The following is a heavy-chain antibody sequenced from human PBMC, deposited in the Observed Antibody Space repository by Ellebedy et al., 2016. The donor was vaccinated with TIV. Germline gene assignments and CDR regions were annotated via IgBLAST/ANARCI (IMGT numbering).Heavy chain of an antibody. CDR2: IDDSGRT. CDR1: GGSSSRNY. CDR3: ARDRMYYYDSSGSYQYYGMDV. D-gene: IGHD3-22*01. J-gene: IGHJ6*02. V-gene: IGHV4-59*01. Sequence: SXXVSGGSSSRNYWTWIRQPPGKGLEWIGCIDDSGRTNYNSSLKSRVTISVDTSKNQFSLKLTSLTAADTAVYYCARDRMYYYDSSGSYQYYGMDVWGQGTTVTVSS.